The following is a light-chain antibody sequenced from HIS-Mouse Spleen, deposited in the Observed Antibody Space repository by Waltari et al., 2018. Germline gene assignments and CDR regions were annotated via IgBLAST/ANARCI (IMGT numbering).Light chain of an antibody. Sequence: QSALTQPRSVSGSPGQSVTISCTGTSRDVGGYNYVSWYQQHPGKARNTMIYEVSTRPSGVPVRFSGSKSGNTASLTISGLQAEDEADYYCCSYAGSYTGVFGTGTKVTVL. J-gene: IGLJ1*01. CDR2: EVS. CDR1: SRDVGGYNY. CDR3: CSYAGSYTGV. V-gene: IGLV2-11*01.